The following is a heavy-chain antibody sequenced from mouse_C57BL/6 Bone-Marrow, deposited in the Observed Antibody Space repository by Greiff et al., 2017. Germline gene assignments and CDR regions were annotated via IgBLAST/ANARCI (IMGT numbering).Heavy chain of an antibody. J-gene: IGHJ4*01. CDR1: GFTFSDYG. CDR2: ISSGSSTI. D-gene: IGHD2-4*01. V-gene: IGHV5-17*01. CDR3: ARGYYDYHYYAMDY. Sequence: EVKLMESGGGLVKPGGSLKLSCAASGFTFSDYGMHWVRQAPEKGLEWVAYISSGSSTIYYADTVKGRFTISRDNAKNILFLQMTSLRSEDTAMYYCARGYYDYHYYAMDYWGQGTSVTVSS.